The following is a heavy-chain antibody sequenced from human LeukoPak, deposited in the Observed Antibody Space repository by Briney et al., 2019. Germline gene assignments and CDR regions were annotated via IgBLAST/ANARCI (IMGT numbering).Heavy chain of an antibody. CDR3: VRQSRIVARSGDDAFDI. CDR2: INPDSGVT. CDR1: GYAFTGYY. J-gene: IGHJ3*02. Sequence: ASVKVSCKTSGYAFTGYYMHWVRQAPGQGLEWMGWINPDSGVTNYAQKLQGRVIMTTDTSTSTAYMELRSLRSDDTAVYYCVRQSRIVARSGDDAFDIWGQGTMVTVSS. V-gene: IGHV1-2*02. D-gene: IGHD6-6*01.